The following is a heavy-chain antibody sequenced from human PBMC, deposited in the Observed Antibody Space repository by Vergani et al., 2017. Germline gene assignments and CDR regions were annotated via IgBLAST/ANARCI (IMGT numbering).Heavy chain of an antibody. CDR1: GFTFSSYA. V-gene: IGHV3-23*03. J-gene: IGHJ4*02. D-gene: IGHD3-3*01. Sequence: EVQLLESGGGLVQPGGSLRLSCAASGFTFSSYAMSWVRPAPGKGLEWVSVIYSGGSSTYYADSVKGRFTIARDNSKNTLYLQMNSLRAEDTAVYYCAKMGFLEWLLLFDYWGQGTLVTVSS. CDR3: AKMGFLEWLLLFDY. CDR2: IYSGGSST.